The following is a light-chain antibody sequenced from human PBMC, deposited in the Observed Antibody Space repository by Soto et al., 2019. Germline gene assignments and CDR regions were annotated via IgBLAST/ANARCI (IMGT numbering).Light chain of an antibody. CDR3: MMYMGGGIWV. J-gene: IGLJ3*02. Sequence: QTVVTQEPSFSVSPGGTVTLTCGLSSGSVSSSYYPSWYQQTPGQAPRTLIYNTNTRSSGVPDRLSGSILGNKAALTITGAQADDESDYYCMMYMGGGIWVFGGGTKLTVL. CDR1: SGSVSSSYY. V-gene: IGLV8-61*01. CDR2: NTN.